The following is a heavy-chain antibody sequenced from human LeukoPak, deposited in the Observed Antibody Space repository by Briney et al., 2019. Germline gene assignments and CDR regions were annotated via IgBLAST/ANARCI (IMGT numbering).Heavy chain of an antibody. J-gene: IGHJ4*02. V-gene: IGHV3-30*18. CDR2: ISFDGSNT. Sequence: GRSLRLSCAASGFTFGSYGIHWVRQAPGKGLEWVAVISFDGSNTYYADSVKGRFTISRDNSKNTLYLQMSSLRAEDTAMYYCAKENTAYTSGLLALFDYWGQGSLVTVSS. CDR1: GFTFGSYG. D-gene: IGHD6-19*01. CDR3: AKENTAYTSGLLALFDY.